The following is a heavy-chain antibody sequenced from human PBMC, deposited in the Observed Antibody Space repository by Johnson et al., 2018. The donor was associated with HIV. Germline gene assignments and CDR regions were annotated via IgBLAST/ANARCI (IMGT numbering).Heavy chain of an antibody. D-gene: IGHD3-22*01. V-gene: IGHV3-13*01. Sequence: GSLRLSCAASGFTFSSYDMHWVRQATGKGLEWVSAIGTAGETNYPGSVKGRFTISRDNAKNSLSLQMNSLRAEDTALYYCARSVGYYDSSGYYYVDAFDIWGQGTEVTVSS. CDR2: IGTAGET. CDR1: GFTFSSYD. J-gene: IGHJ3*02. CDR3: ARSVGYYDSSGYYYVDAFDI.